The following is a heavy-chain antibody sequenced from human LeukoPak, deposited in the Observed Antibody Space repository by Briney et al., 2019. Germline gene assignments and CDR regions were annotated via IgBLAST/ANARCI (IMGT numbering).Heavy chain of an antibody. CDR1: GDSVSSNSSA. CDR3: EREVVALGGDAFDI. J-gene: IGHJ3*02. CDR2: TYYRSKWYN. D-gene: IGHD3-22*01. V-gene: IGHV6-1*01. Sequence: SQAPSLTCVISGDSVSSNSSAGNWIRQSPSRALECLGRTYYRSKWYNEYVVYVKSRITINPDTSKNLFSLQLNYVTPQDTAVYNCEREVVALGGDAFDIWGQGTMVTVSS.